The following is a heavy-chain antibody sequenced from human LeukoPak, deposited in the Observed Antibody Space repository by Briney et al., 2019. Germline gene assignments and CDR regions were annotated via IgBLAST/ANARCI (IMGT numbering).Heavy chain of an antibody. CDR2: ISAYNGNT. CDR1: GYTFTIYG. J-gene: IGHJ6*03. Sequence: ASVKVSCKASGYTFTIYGISWVRQAPGQGLEWMGWISAYNGNTNYAQKLQGRVTMTTDTSTSTAYMELRSLRSDDTAVYYCARVTNHYYYYYMDVWGKGTTVTVSS. CDR3: ARVTNHYYYYYMDV. V-gene: IGHV1-18*01. D-gene: IGHD1-14*01.